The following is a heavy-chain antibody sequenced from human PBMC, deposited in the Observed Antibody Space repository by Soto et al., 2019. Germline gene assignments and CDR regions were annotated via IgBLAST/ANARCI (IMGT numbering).Heavy chain of an antibody. Sequence: SVKVSCKASGGTFSSYAISWVRQAPGQGLEWMGGIIPIFGTANYAQKFQGRVSITRDTSASTVYMELTGLKSEDTAMYYCARDTETLGPRANDALDIWGQGTMVTVSS. D-gene: IGHD3-3*02. CDR1: GGTFSSYA. J-gene: IGHJ3*02. V-gene: IGHV1-69*05. CDR2: IIPIFGTA. CDR3: ARDTETLGPRANDALDI.